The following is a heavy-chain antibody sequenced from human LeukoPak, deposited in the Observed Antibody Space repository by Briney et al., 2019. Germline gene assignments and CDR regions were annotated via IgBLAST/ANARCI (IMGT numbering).Heavy chain of an antibody. CDR3: ARQIQSAGTTGFDF. CDR1: GGFIRSYY. Sequence: EAPSPTCTVPGGFIRSYYWTWVRQPAGKGLEWIGRIYYTGPTNYNPSLKSRVTMSVDTSKNQFSLRLTSVTAADTAVYYCARQIQSAGTTGFDFWGQGALVTVSS. D-gene: IGHD6-13*01. CDR2: IYYTGPT. V-gene: IGHV4-4*07. J-gene: IGHJ4*02.